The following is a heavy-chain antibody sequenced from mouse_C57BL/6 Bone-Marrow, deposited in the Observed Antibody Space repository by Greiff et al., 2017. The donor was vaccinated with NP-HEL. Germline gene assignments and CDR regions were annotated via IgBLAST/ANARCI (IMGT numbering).Heavy chain of an antibody. Sequence: DAGGGLVQPKGSLKLSCAASGFSFNTYAMNWVRQAPGKGLEWVARIRSKSNNYATYYADSVKDRFTISRDDSESMLYLQMNNLKTEDTAMYYCVRERKDSNSWFAYWGQGTLVTVSA. D-gene: IGHD2-5*01. CDR3: VRERKDSNSWFAY. V-gene: IGHV10-1*01. CDR1: GFSFNTYA. CDR2: IRSKSNNYAT. J-gene: IGHJ3*01.